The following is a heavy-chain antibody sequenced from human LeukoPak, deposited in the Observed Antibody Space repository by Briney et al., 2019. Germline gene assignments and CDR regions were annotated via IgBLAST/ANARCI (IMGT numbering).Heavy chain of an antibody. J-gene: IGHJ4*02. Sequence: PGGSLRLSCAASGFTFSSHGMNWVRQAPGKGLEWVSGINWNGGSTGYADSVKGRFTISRDNAKNSLYLQMNSLRAEDTALYYCAREGEAYCSGGSCYYFDYWGQGTLVTVSS. V-gene: IGHV3-20*04. CDR3: AREGEAYCSGGSCYYFDY. CDR2: INWNGGST. D-gene: IGHD2-15*01. CDR1: GFTFSSHG.